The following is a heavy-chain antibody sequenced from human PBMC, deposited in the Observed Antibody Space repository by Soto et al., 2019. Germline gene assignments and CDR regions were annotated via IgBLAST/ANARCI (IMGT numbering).Heavy chain of an antibody. V-gene: IGHV4-59*12. CDR1: GGSISSYY. J-gene: IGHJ4*02. Sequence: SETLSLTCTVSGGSISSYYWSWIRQPPGKGLEWIGYIYHSGSTNYNPSLKSRVTISVDTSKNQFSLKLSSVTAADTAVYYCARFGMVRGVIDYWGQGTLVTVSS. CDR2: IYHSGST. CDR3: ARFGMVRGVIDY. D-gene: IGHD3-10*01.